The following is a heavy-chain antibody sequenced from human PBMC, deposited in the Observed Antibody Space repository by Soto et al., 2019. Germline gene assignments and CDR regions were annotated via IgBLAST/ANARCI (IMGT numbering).Heavy chain of an antibody. D-gene: IGHD1-26*01. CDR1: VFTFSGYY. CDR2: ISSSSSYT. Sequence: RGSLRVSCASSVFTFSGYYMIWIRQAPGKGLEWVSYISSSSSYTNYADSVKGRFTISRDNAKNSLYLQVNSLRAEDTAMYYCARDLRGATGPFDYWGQGTMVTVSS. V-gene: IGHV3-11*05. CDR3: ARDLRGATGPFDY. J-gene: IGHJ4*02.